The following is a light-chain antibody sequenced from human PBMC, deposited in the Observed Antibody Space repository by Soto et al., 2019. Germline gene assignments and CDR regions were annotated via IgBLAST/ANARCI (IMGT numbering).Light chain of an antibody. CDR1: QGINSY. J-gene: IGKJ4*01. CDR2: GAS. V-gene: IGKV1-9*01. Sequence: IQLTQSPSSLSASVGDRVTITCRASQGINSYLAWYQQAPGKAPKLLIYGASTLQRGVPSRFSGSGSGTDFTLTISSLQPEDFVTYYCQQLNSYPSFGGGTKVEIK. CDR3: QQLNSYPS.